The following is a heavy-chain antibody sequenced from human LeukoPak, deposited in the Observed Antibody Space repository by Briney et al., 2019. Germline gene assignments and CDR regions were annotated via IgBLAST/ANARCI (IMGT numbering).Heavy chain of an antibody. CDR2: IKQGGREE. D-gene: IGHD3-10*01. V-gene: IGHV3-7*03. CDR1: EFIFSDYW. J-gene: IGHJ5*02. Sequence: GGSLGLSCVASEFIFSDYWMSWVRQAPGKGLEWVANIKQGGREEKYVSSVKGRFAISRDDAKSTLYLQMDSLSGDDTAVYYCARDNGGWFDTWGRGTLVTVSS. CDR3: ARDNGGWFDT.